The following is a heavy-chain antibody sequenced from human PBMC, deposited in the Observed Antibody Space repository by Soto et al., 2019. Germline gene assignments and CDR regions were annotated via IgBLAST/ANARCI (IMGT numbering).Heavy chain of an antibody. D-gene: IGHD3-9*01. CDR1: GYTFSSYY. V-gene: IGHV1-46*01. Sequence: QVQLVQSGAEVKKPGASVKVSCKASGYTFSSYYIHWVRQAPGQGLEWIGIINPNGGSTNCAQNFKGRLTVTRDTSTATVNMDLSALTSDDTAMYYCARGLGLGDCWGQGTLVTVSS. CDR2: INPNGGST. CDR3: ARGLGLGDC. J-gene: IGHJ4*02.